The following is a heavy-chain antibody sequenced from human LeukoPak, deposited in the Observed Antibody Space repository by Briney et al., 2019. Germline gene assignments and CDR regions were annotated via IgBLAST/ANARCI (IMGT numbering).Heavy chain of an antibody. V-gene: IGHV3-21*01. CDR3: ARPAMVRGVIKGAFDI. CDR1: GFTFSSYS. Sequence: GGSLRLSCAASGFTFSSYSMNWVRQAPGKGLEWVSSISSSSSYIYYADSVKGRFTISRDNAKNSLYLQMNSLRAEDTAVYYCARPAMVRGVIKGAFDIWGQGTMVTVSS. D-gene: IGHD3-10*01. J-gene: IGHJ3*02. CDR2: ISSSSSYI.